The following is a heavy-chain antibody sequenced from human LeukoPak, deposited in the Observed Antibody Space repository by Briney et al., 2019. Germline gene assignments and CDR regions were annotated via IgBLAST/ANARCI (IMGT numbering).Heavy chain of an antibody. CDR3: ARAKGDPRRFDP. CDR2: IKQDGSEK. Sequence: GGSLRLSCAASGFTFSSDWMSWVRQAPGKGLEWVANIKQDGSEKYHVDSVKGRFTISRDNAKNSLYLQMNSLRAEDTAVYYCARAKGDPRRFDPWGQGTLVTVSS. CDR1: GFTFSSDW. D-gene: IGHD2-21*02. V-gene: IGHV3-7*01. J-gene: IGHJ5*02.